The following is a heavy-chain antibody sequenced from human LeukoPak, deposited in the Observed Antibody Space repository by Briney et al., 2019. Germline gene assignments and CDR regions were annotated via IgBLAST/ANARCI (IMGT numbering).Heavy chain of an antibody. CDR2: IYSGGSP. Sequence: GGSLRLSCAASGFTFSTNYMSWVRQAPGKGLEXXXXIYSGGSPYYADSVKGRFTISRDNSKNTLYLQMNSLRAEDTAVYYCARDLNYYDSSGYGHWGQGTLVTVSS. J-gene: IGHJ4*02. D-gene: IGHD3-22*01. CDR3: ARDLNYYDSSGYGH. V-gene: IGHV3-53*01. CDR1: GFTFSTNY.